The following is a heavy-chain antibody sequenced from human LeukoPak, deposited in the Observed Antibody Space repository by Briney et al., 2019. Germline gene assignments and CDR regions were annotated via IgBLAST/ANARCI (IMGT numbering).Heavy chain of an antibody. CDR2: ISAYNGNT. J-gene: IGHJ4*02. CDR3: ARGSGGHFWSGYYTGSPTDY. Sequence: ASVKVSCKASRYTFTSYGISWVRQAPGQGLEWMGWISAYNGNTNYAQKLQGRVTMTTDTSTSTAYMELRSLRSDDTAVYYCARGSGGHFWSGYYTGSPTDYWGQGTLVTVSS. V-gene: IGHV1-18*01. CDR1: RYTFTSYG. D-gene: IGHD3-3*02.